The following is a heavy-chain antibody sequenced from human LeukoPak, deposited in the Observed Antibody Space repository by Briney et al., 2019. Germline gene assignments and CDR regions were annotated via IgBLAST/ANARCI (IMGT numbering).Heavy chain of an antibody. Sequence: PGGSLRLSCAASGFTFSSYWMHWVRQAPGKGLVWVSRINSDGSSTSYADSVKGRFTISRDNAKNTLYLQMNSLRAEDTAVYYCAREFACSSTSCYTFRYYYYYMDVWGKGTTVTVSS. CDR2: INSDGSST. CDR3: AREFACSSTSCYTFRYYYYYMDV. CDR1: GFTFSSYW. D-gene: IGHD2-2*02. V-gene: IGHV3-74*01. J-gene: IGHJ6*03.